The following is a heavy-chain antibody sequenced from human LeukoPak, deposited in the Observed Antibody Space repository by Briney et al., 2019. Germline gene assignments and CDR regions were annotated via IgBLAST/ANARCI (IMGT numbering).Heavy chain of an antibody. CDR1: GFTLTSYD. Sequence: GGYLRLSCAASGFTLTSYDMNWDRQAPGKGLEWVSHVSSSGSSIHYADSVKGRFTISRDNAKNSLFLQMNSLRAEDTAVYYCARRFDSWGQETLVTVSP. V-gene: IGHV3-48*03. CDR2: VSSSGSSI. CDR3: ARRFDS. J-gene: IGHJ4*02.